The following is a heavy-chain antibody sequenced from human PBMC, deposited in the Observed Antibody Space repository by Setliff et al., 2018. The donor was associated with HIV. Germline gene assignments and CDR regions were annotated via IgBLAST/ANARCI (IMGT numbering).Heavy chain of an antibody. Sequence: ETLSLTCTVSGGSISSSSYYWGWVRQPPGKGLEWIGTMFYTGSAYYAPSLKSRVTISVDTSKNQFSLKLSSVTAADTAVYYCARQFRYPGIAVAGIDYWGQGTLGTVS. J-gene: IGHJ4*02. CDR1: GGSISSSSYY. V-gene: IGHV4-39*01. CDR3: ARQFRYPGIAVAGIDY. D-gene: IGHD6-19*01. CDR2: MFYTGSA.